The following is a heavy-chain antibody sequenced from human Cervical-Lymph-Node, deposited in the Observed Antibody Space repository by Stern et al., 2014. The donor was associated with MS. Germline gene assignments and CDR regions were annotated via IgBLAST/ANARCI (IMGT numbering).Heavy chain of an antibody. J-gene: IGHJ4*02. CDR3: ARDCSGGSCYSGFDY. CDR2: INAGNGNT. CDR1: GYTFTSYA. D-gene: IGHD2-15*01. V-gene: IGHV1-3*01. Sequence: QVQMVESGAEVKKPGASVKVSCKASGYTFTSYAMHWVRQAPGQRLEWMGWINAGNGNTKYSQKFQGRVTITRDTSASTAYMELSSLRSEDTAVYYCARDCSGGSCYSGFDYWGQGTLVTVSS.